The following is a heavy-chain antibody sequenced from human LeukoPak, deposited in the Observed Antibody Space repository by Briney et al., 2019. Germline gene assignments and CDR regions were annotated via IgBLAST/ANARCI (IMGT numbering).Heavy chain of an antibody. CDR1: GGTFSSYA. CDR3: ARGYSSSSTYYYYYYMDV. Sequence: SVKVSCKASGGTFSSYAISWVRQAPGQGLEWMGGIIPIFGTANYAQKFQGRVTITTDESTSTAYMELSSLRSEDTAVYYCARGYSSSSTYYYYYYMDVWGKGTTVAVSS. V-gene: IGHV1-69*05. CDR2: IIPIFGTA. D-gene: IGHD6-6*01. J-gene: IGHJ6*03.